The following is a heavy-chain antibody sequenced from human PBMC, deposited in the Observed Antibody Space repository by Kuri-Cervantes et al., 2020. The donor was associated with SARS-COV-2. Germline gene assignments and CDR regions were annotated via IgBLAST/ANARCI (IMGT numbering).Heavy chain of an antibody. CDR3: ARVGSDFWSGYTALGYYGMDV. V-gene: IGHV1-24*01. CDR1: GYTLTELS. D-gene: IGHD3-3*01. CDR2: FDPEDGET. J-gene: IGHJ6*02. Sequence: ASVKVSCKVSGYTLTELSMHWVRQAPGKGLEWMGGFDPEDGETIYAQKFQGRVTMAEDTSTDTAYMELSSLRSEDTAVYYCARVGSDFWSGYTALGYYGMDVWGQGTTVTVSS.